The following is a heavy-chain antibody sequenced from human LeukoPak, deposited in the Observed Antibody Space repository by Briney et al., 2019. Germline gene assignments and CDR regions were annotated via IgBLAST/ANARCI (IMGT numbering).Heavy chain of an antibody. V-gene: IGHV3-43*01. CDR3: ARGLDGDYFDY. Sequence: GGSLRLSCAASGFIFDDYTMHWVRQAPGKGLEWVALISWDGSGTYYTDSVKGRFTISRDNSKNSLYLQMNSLRAEDTAVYYCARGLDGDYFDYWGQGTMVTVSS. J-gene: IGHJ4*03. D-gene: IGHD4-17*01. CDR2: ISWDGSGT. CDR1: GFIFDDYT.